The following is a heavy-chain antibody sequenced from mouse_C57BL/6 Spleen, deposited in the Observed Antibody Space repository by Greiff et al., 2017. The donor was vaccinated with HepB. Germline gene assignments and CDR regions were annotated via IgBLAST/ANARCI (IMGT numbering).Heavy chain of an antibody. CDR2: ISSGSSTI. CDR3: ARTYDYDGAWFAY. J-gene: IGHJ3*01. D-gene: IGHD2-4*01. V-gene: IGHV5-17*01. CDR1: GFNFSDYG. Sequence: EVQLVESGGGLVNPGGSLKLSCAASGFNFSDYGMHWVRQAPEKGLEWVAYISSGSSTIYYADTVKGRCTISRDNAKTTLFLQRTSQRSEDTAMYYCARTYDYDGAWFAYWGQGTLVTVSA.